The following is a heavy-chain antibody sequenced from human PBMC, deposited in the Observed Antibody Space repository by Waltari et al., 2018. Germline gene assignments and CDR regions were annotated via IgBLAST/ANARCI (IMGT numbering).Heavy chain of an antibody. V-gene: IGHV3-48*02. CDR2: ISTSSSTI. D-gene: IGHD5-18*01. CDR1: RFSFSSYS. J-gene: IGHJ4*02. CDR3: ASGYTYGFDY. Sequence: EVQLVESGGGLVQPGGSLRLSCAASRFSFSSYSMNWVRQAAGKGLEWVSYISTSSSTIYYADSGKGRCTISRDNAKNSLYLQMNSLRDEDTAVYYCASGYTYGFDYWGQVTLVTVSS.